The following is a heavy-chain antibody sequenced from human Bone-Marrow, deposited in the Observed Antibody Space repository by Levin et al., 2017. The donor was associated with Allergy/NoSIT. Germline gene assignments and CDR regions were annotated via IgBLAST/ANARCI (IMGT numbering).Heavy chain of an antibody. CDR1: GYTFTSYD. D-gene: IGHD3-22*01. Sequence: EASVKVSCKASGYTFTSYDINWVRQATGQGLEWMGWMNPNSGNTGYAQKFQGRVTMTRNTSISTAYMELSSLRSEDTAVYYCARGLGGVGYYDSSGSQSLFDYWGQGTLVTVSS. CDR2: MNPNSGNT. J-gene: IGHJ4*02. V-gene: IGHV1-8*01. CDR3: ARGLGGVGYYDSSGSQSLFDY.